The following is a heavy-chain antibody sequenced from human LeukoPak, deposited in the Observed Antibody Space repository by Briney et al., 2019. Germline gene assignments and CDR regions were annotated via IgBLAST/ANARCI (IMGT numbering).Heavy chain of an antibody. Sequence: SGTLSLTCAVYGGSFSGYYWSWIRQPPGKGLEWLGEINHSGSTNHNPSLKSRVTISVDTSKNQFSLKLRSVTAADTAVYYCASGEVVAPADTDITSGMDVWGQGTTVTVSS. D-gene: IGHD2-2*01. J-gene: IGHJ6*02. CDR2: INHSGST. CDR1: GGSFSGYY. CDR3: ASGEVVAPADTDITSGMDV. V-gene: IGHV4-34*01.